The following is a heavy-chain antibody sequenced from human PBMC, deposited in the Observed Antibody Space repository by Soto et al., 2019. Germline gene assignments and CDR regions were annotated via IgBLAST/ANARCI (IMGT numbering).Heavy chain of an antibody. CDR3: ATVPITMVRGVIWWFDP. CDR1: GYTLTELS. CDR2: FDPEDGET. D-gene: IGHD3-10*01. J-gene: IGHJ5*02. Sequence: ASVKVSCKVSGYTLTELSMHWVRQAPGKGFEWMGGFDPEDGETIYAQKFQGRVTMTEDTSTDTAYMELSSLRSEDTAVYYCATVPITMVRGVIWWFDPWGQGTLVTVSS. V-gene: IGHV1-24*01.